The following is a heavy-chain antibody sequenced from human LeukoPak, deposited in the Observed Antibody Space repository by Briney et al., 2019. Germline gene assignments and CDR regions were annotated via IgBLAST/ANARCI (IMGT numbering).Heavy chain of an antibody. CDR2: ISGGGGST. J-gene: IGHJ4*02. CDR3: ARVYSSGWYDY. Sequence: PGGSLRLSCAASGFTFSSYAMSWVRQAPGKGLEWVSLISGGGGSTYYVDSVKGRFTISRDNSKNTLDLQMNSLRAEDTAVYYCARVYSSGWYDYWGQGTLVTVSS. CDR1: GFTFSSYA. D-gene: IGHD6-19*01. V-gene: IGHV3-23*01.